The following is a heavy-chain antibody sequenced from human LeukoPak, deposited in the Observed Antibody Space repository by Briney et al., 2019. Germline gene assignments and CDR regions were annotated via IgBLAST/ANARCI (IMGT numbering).Heavy chain of an antibody. Sequence: PSETLSLTCTVSGGSISSYYWSWTRQPAGKGLEWIGRIYTSGSTNYNPSLKSRVTMSVDTSKNQFSLKLSSVTAADTAVYYCARGDSDFWSGYQFDYWGQGTLVTVSS. J-gene: IGHJ4*02. CDR3: ARGDSDFWSGYQFDY. D-gene: IGHD3-3*01. CDR1: GGSISSYY. CDR2: IYTSGST. V-gene: IGHV4-4*07.